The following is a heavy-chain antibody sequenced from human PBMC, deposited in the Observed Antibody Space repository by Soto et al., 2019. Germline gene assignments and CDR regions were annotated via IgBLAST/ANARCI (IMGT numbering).Heavy chain of an antibody. CDR2: INAGNGNT. V-gene: IGHV1-3*01. J-gene: IGHJ5*02. D-gene: IGHD6-19*01. Sequence: GASVKVSCKASGYTFTSYAMHWVRQAPGQRLEWMGWINAGNGNTKYSQKFQGRVTITRDTSASTAYMELSSLRSEDTAVYYCARASSGWTPDWFDPWGQGTLVTVSS. CDR3: ARASSGWTPDWFDP. CDR1: GYTFTSYA.